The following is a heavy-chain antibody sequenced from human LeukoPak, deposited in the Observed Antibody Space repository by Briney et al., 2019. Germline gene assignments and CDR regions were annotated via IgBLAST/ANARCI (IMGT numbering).Heavy chain of an antibody. J-gene: IGHJ4*02. CDR3: ARDYDDSSGYPLYYFDY. V-gene: IGHV4-4*02. CDR1: GGSISSSNW. D-gene: IGHD3-22*01. Sequence: SGTLSLTCAVSGGSISSSNWWSWVRQPPGKGLEWIGEINHSGSTNYNPSLKSRVTISVDTSKNQFSLKLSSVTAADTAVYYCARDYDDSSGYPLYYFDYWGQGTLVTVSS. CDR2: INHSGST.